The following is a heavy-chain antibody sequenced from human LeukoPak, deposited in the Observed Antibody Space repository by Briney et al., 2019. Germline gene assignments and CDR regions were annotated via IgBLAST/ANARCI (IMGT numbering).Heavy chain of an antibody. D-gene: IGHD3-22*01. CDR3: AKDVASYYYDTTGADY. CDR1: GFTFSPFG. J-gene: IGHJ4*02. CDR2: IRYDGSHQ. Sequence: GGSLRLSCAASGFTFSPFGMHWVRQAPGKGLEWVAFIRYDGSHQYYAGSVRGRFTVSRDNSNNTLYLQMNSLRPEDTAMYYCAKDVASYYYDTTGADYWGQGTPVTVAS. V-gene: IGHV3-30*02.